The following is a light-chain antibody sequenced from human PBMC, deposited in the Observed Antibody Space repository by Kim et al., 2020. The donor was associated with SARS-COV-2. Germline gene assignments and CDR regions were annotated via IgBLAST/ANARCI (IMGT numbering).Light chain of an antibody. CDR2: GES. Sequence: SPGERATLACRASQTVSSNYLAWYQQSPGQAPRLLIFGESSRATGIPDRFTGSGSGTDFTLTISRVEPEDFAVYSCHQYAGSPWTFGQGTKVDIK. J-gene: IGKJ1*01. CDR3: HQYAGSPWT. V-gene: IGKV3-20*01. CDR1: QTVSSNY.